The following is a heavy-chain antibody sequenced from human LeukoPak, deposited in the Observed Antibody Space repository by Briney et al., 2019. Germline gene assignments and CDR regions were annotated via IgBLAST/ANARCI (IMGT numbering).Heavy chain of an antibody. CDR2: ISGSGGST. V-gene: IGHV3-23*01. J-gene: IGHJ4*02. D-gene: IGHD2-2*01. Sequence: GGSLRLSCAASGFTFSNYAMSWVRQAPGKGLEWVSAISGSGGSTYYADSVKGRFTISRDNSKNTLYLQMNSLRAEDTAVYYCAKDSTVVPAALNFDYWGQGTLVTVSS. CDR3: AKDSTVVPAALNFDY. CDR1: GFTFSNYA.